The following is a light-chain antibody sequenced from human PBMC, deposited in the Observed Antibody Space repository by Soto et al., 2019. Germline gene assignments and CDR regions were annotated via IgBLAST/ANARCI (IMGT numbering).Light chain of an antibody. CDR1: QSISRW. Sequence: DSPLTQSPSTLSASVGDRVTINCRARQSISRWLAWYQQKPGKAPKLLIYDASILESGVPSRFSGSGSGTEFTLTISSLQPDDFATYYCQQYKSYRTFGQGTKVDIK. CDR2: DAS. V-gene: IGKV1-5*01. CDR3: QQYKSYRT. J-gene: IGKJ1*01.